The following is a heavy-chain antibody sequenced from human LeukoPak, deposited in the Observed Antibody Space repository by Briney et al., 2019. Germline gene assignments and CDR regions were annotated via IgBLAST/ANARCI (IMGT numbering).Heavy chain of an antibody. D-gene: IGHD2-2*01. CDR3: ARAYLTEDCSGTSCPRRTYYYYYMDV. CDR2: ISYDGNNK. CDR1: GFTFSRNV. V-gene: IGHV3-30*01. Sequence: GGSLRLSCAASGFTFSRNVMHWVRQAPGKGLEWVALISYDGNNKYYADSVKGRFTISRDNSKNTLYLQMNSLRAEDTAVYYCARAYLTEDCSGTSCPRRTYYYYYMDVWGKGTTVTVSS. J-gene: IGHJ6*03.